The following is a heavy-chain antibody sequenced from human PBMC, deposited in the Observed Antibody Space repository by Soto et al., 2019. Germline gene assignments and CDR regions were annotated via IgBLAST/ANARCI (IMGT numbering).Heavy chain of an antibody. CDR2: ISSSSSTI. CDR3: ARGSQDIVVAVPGREPGYYFDY. V-gene: IGHV3-48*01. Sequence: PGGSLRLSCAASGFTFSSYSMNWVRQAPGKGLEWVSYISSSSSTIYYADSVKSRITINPDTSKNQFSLQLNSVTPEDTAVYYCARGSQDIVVAVPGREPGYYFDYWGQGTLVTVSS. CDR1: GFTFSSYS. J-gene: IGHJ4*02. D-gene: IGHD2-15*01.